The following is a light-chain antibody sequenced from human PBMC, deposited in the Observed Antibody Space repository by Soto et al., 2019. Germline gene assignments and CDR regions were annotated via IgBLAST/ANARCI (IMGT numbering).Light chain of an antibody. CDR1: ESVTTN. CDR2: AAS. V-gene: IGKV3-15*01. CDR3: QQYHKWPPLT. Sequence: EIVMTQSPATLSVSLGERATLSCRSSESVTTNLAWYQQKPGQAPRLVMYAASTRATGVPVRFIGSGSGTEFTLTLSSLPSDDFGIYYCQQYHKWPPLTFGGGTKVDIK. J-gene: IGKJ4*01.